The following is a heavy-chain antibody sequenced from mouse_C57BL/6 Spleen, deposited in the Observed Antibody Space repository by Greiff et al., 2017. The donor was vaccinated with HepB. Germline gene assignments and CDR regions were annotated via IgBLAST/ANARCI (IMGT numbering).Heavy chain of an antibody. CDR3: TREGGIYYDDDGAY. J-gene: IGHJ2*01. CDR1: GYTFTDYE. Sequence: VQLQQSGAELVRPGASVTLSCKASGYTFTDYEMHWVKQTPVHGLEWIGAIDPETGGTAYNQKFKGKAILTADKSSSTAYMELRSLTSEDSAVYYCTREGGIYYDDDGAYWGQGTTLTVSS. V-gene: IGHV1-15*01. D-gene: IGHD2-4*01. CDR2: IDPETGGT.